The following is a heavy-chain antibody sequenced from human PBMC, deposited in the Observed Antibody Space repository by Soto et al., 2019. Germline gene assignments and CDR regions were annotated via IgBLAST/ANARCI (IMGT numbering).Heavy chain of an antibody. CDR2: ILYDGSNK. CDR1: GFTFSSYG. V-gene: IGHV3-30*18. CDR3: AKEGYDFWSGYLFDY. J-gene: IGHJ4*02. Sequence: GGSLRLSCAASGFTFSSYGIHLVRQAPGKGLEWVAVILYDGSNKYYADSVKGRFTISRDNSKNTLYLQMNSLRAEDTAVYSCAKEGYDFWSGYLFDYWGQGTLVTVSS. D-gene: IGHD3-3*01.